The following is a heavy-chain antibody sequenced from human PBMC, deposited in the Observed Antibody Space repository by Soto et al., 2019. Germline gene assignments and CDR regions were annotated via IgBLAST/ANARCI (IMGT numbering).Heavy chain of an antibody. Sequence: QVQLVQSGAEVKKPGASVKVSCKASGYTFSSYAMHWVRQAPGQRLEWMGWISAGNGHTTYSENFQGRVTMTRDSSASTVYMELSSLRSEDTDVHYCATLGTYYYGLDVWGQGTTVTVSS. CDR2: ISAGNGHT. CDR1: GYTFSSYA. V-gene: IGHV1-3*01. CDR3: ATLGTYYYGLDV. J-gene: IGHJ6*02.